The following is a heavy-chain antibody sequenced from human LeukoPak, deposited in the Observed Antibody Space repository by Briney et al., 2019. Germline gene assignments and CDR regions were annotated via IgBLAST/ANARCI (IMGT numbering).Heavy chain of an antibody. CDR3: AKDSSGWSQASDY. V-gene: IGHV3-30*18. CDR2: ISYDGSNK. J-gene: IGHJ4*02. Sequence: PGGSLGLSCAASGFTFSSYGMHWVRQAPGKGLEWVAVISYDGSNKYYADSVKGRFTISRDNSKNTLYLQMNSLRAEDTAVYYCAKDSSGWSQASDYWGQGTLVTVSS. CDR1: GFTFSSYG. D-gene: IGHD6-19*01.